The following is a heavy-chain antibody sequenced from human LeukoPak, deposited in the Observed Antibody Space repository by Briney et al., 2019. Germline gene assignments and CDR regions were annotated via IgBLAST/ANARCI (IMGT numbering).Heavy chain of an antibody. J-gene: IGHJ5*02. CDR3: ARRVSTLRPWFDP. CDR2: ISTSGNT. Sequence: PSETLSLTCTVSGGSISNFYWSWIRQPAGKGLEWIGRISTSGNTDYNPYLKSRVTMSVDTSKKQFSLKLSSVTAADTAVYYCARRVSTLRPWFDPWGQGTLVTVSS. D-gene: IGHD6-13*01. CDR1: GGSISNFY. V-gene: IGHV4-4*07.